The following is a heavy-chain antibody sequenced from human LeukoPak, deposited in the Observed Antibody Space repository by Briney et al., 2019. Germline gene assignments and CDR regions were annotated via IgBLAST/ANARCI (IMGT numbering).Heavy chain of an antibody. CDR3: ASTVDYYDSSGYRFTPYAEYFQH. CDR2: INPNSGGT. J-gene: IGHJ1*01. CDR1: GYTFTGYY. D-gene: IGHD3-22*01. Sequence: ASVKVSCKASGYTFTGYYMHWVRQAPGQGLEWMGWINPNSGGTNYAQKFQGRATMTRDTSISTAYMELSRLRSDDTAVYYCASTVDYYDSSGYRFTPYAEYFQHWGQGTLVTVSS. V-gene: IGHV1-2*02.